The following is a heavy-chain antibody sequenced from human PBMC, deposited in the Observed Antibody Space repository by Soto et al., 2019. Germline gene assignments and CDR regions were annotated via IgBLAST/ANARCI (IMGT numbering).Heavy chain of an antibody. CDR3: ASPSLAYSSGWSRDY. Sequence: SETLSLTCTVSGGSISSSSYYWGWIRQPPGKGLEWIGSIYYSGSTYYNPSLKSRVTISVDTSKNQFSLKLSSVTAADTAVYYCASPSLAYSSGWSRDYWGQGTLVTVSS. V-gene: IGHV4-39*01. CDR1: GGSISSSSYY. J-gene: IGHJ4*02. CDR2: IYYSGST. D-gene: IGHD6-19*01.